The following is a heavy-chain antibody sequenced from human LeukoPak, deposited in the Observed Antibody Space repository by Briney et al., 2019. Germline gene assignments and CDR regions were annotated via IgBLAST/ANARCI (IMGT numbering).Heavy chain of an antibody. V-gene: IGHV4-4*02. D-gene: IGHD1-26*01. CDR1: GGSVNSGNW. J-gene: IGHJ4*02. Sequence: PSGTLSLTCSVSGGSVNSGNWWSWVRQPPGKGLEWIGEIYHSGSTNYNPTLNSRVTISVDKSKNQFSLKLSSVTAADTAVYYCARGSPILGATRAFDYWGQGTLVTVSS. CDR3: ARGSPILGATRAFDY. CDR2: IYHSGST.